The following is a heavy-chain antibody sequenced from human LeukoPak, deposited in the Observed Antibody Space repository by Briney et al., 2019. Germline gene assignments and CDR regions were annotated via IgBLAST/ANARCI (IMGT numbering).Heavy chain of an antibody. V-gene: IGHV3-7*01. CDR2: IKKDGSEK. CDR1: GFTFSSYW. D-gene: IGHD5-18*01. J-gene: IGHJ4*02. CDR3: ARHLSGVTGYTYGRGIDY. Sequence: GGSLRLSCAAPGFTFSSYWMSWVRQAPGKGLEWVANIKKDGSEKYYVDSVKGRFTISRDNAKTSLYLQMNSLRAEDTAVYYCARHLSGVTGYTYGRGIDYWGQGTLVTVSS.